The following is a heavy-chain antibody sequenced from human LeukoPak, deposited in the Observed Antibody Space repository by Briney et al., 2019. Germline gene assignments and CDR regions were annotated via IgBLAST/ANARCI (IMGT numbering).Heavy chain of an antibody. CDR3: ARAYDSGCNY. CDR2: INAANGNT. V-gene: IGHV1-3*01. Sequence: GASVKISCKASGYTFTSYAIHWVRQAPGQRLEWMGLINAANGNTRYSQTFRDRVTITRDTSASTAYMELSSLRSEDTAVYYCARAYDSGCNYWGQGTLVTVSS. CDR1: GYTFTSYA. D-gene: IGHD6-19*01. J-gene: IGHJ4*02.